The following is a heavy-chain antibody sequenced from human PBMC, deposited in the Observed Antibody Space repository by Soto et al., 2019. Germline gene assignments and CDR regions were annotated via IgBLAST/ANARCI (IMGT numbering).Heavy chain of an antibody. V-gene: IGHV3-9*01. CDR2: VSPAGDTV. CDR1: GFRFEQYV. Sequence: VQVVASGGGLVQPGRSLRLSCAVSGFRFEQYVMHWVRQAPGKGLACVSTVSPAGDTVAYADSVEGRFTVSRDNAKNSLYLKMNSLKGDDTAFYYCLKDAPNCSIDDWGQGTLVTVSS. J-gene: IGHJ4*02. CDR3: LKDAPNCSIDD. D-gene: IGHD3-10*02.